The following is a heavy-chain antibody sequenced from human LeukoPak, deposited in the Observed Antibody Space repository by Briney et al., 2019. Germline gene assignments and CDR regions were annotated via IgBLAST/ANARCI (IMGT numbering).Heavy chain of an antibody. CDR3: AREDYCSGGSCYSEWFDP. V-gene: IGHV3-30*04. CDR2: ISYDGSNK. CDR1: GFTFSSYA. D-gene: IGHD2-15*01. Sequence: GGSLRLSCAASGFTFSSYAMHWVRQAPGKGLEWVAVISYDGSNKYYADSVKGRFTISRDNSKNTLYLQMNSLRAEDTAVYYCAREDYCSGGSCYSEWFDPWGQGTLVTVSS. J-gene: IGHJ5*02.